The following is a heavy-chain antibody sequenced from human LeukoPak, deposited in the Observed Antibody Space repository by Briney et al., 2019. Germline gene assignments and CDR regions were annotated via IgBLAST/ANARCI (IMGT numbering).Heavy chain of an antibody. V-gene: IGHV3-15*01. J-gene: IGHJ4*02. D-gene: IGHD4-17*01. CDR2: VKRKTDGGTT. CDR1: GFTFDNAW. Sequence: KAGGSLRLSCAASGFTFDNAWMNWVRQAPGKGLEWVGRVKRKTDGGTTDYAAPVKGRFTISRDDSENTLFLQLNSLRAEDTAVYYCARDYYGDYALDYWGQGTLVTVSS. CDR3: ARDYYGDYALDY.